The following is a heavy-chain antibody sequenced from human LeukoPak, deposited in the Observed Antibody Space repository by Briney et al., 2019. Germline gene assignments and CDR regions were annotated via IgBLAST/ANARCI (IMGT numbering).Heavy chain of an antibody. CDR3: ARLLRYFDWLSVGFDY. D-gene: IGHD3-9*01. CDR2: INHSGST. Sequence: SETLSLTCAVYGGSFSGYYWSWIRQPPGKGLEWIGEINHSGSTNYNPSLKSRVTISVDTSKNQFSLKLSSVTAADTAVYYCARLLRYFDWLSVGFDYWGQGTLVTVSS. CDR1: GGSFSGYY. V-gene: IGHV4-34*01. J-gene: IGHJ4*02.